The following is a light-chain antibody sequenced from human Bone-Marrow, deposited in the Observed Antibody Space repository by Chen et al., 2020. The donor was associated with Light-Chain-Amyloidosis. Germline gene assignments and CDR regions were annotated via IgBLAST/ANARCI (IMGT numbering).Light chain of an antibody. V-gene: IGLV2-14*01. Sequence: QSALTQPASVSGSPGQSITISCTGTSSDVGGDNHVSWYQQHPDKAPQLMIYEVTHRPSWVPGRFAGSKSDNTASLTISGLQTEDGADYFCSSYTIANTLVFGSGTRVTGL. CDR3: SSYTIANTLV. CDR2: EVT. J-gene: IGLJ1*01. CDR1: SSDVGGDNH.